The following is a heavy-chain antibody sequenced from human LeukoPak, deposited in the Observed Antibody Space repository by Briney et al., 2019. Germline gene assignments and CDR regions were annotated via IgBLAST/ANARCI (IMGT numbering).Heavy chain of an antibody. J-gene: IGHJ4*02. CDR3: ARGLRSSWYYYFDY. V-gene: IGHV4-39*07. CDR1: GGSISSSSYY. Sequence: SETLSLTCTVSGGSISSSSYYWGWIRQPPGKGLEWIGSIYYSGSTYYNPSLKSRVTISVDTSKNQFSLKLSSVTAADTAVYYCARGLRSSWYYYFDYWGQGTLVTVSS. CDR2: IYYSGST. D-gene: IGHD6-13*01.